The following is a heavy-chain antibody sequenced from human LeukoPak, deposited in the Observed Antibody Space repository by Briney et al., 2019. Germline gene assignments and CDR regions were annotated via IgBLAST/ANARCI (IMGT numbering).Heavy chain of an antibody. D-gene: IGHD3-16*02. J-gene: IGHJ6*03. Sequence: GGSLRLSCAASGFTFSSYGMHWVRQAPGKGLEWVAVISYDGKNKYYADSVKGRFTISRDNSKSTLYVQMNSLRAEDTAVYYCAKESIVYYYYYMDVWGKGTTVTVSS. V-gene: IGHV3-30*18. CDR1: GFTFSSYG. CDR2: ISYDGKNK. CDR3: AKESIVYYYYYMDV.